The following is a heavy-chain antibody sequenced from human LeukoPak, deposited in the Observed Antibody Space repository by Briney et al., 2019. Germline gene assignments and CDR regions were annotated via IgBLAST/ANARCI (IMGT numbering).Heavy chain of an antibody. D-gene: IGHD3-3*01. CDR2: IYTSGST. V-gene: IGHV4-4*08. CDR1: GGSISSYY. J-gene: IGHJ5*02. CDR3: ARGVRITIFGVVSNNWFDP. Sequence: SETLSLTCTVSGGSISSYYWSWIRQPPGKGLEWIGRIYTSGSTNYNPSLRSRVTISVDTSKNQFSLKLSSVTAADTAVYYCARGVRITIFGVVSNNWFDPWGQGTLVTVSS.